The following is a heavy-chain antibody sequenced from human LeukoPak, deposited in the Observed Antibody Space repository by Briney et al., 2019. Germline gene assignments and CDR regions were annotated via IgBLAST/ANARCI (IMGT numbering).Heavy chain of an antibody. V-gene: IGHV4-59*01. CDR3: ARENPSGYYNRPIDY. D-gene: IGHD3-22*01. CDR2: IYYSGSI. CDR1: GASISSYY. Sequence: SETLSLTCTVSGASISSYYWSWIRQPPGKGLEWLGDIYYSGSIKYNPSLKSRVTMSVDTSKNQFSLKLSSVTAADTAIYYCARENPSGYYNRPIDYWGQGTLVTVSS. J-gene: IGHJ4*02.